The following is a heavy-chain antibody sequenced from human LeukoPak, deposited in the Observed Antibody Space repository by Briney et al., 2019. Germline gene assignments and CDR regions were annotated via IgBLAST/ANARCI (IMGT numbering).Heavy chain of an antibody. CDR3: ARDEEAYFDY. J-gene: IGHJ4*02. Sequence: HSGGSLRLSCAASGFTFSSYAMHWVRQAPGKGLEWVAVISYDGSNKYYADSVKGRFTISRDNSKNTLYLQMNSLRAEDTAVYYCARDEEAYFDYWGQGTLVTVSS. CDR1: GFTFSSYA. CDR2: ISYDGSNK. V-gene: IGHV3-30-3*01.